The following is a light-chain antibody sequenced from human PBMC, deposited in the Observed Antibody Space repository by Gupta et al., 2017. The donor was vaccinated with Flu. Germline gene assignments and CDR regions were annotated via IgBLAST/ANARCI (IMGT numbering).Light chain of an antibody. V-gene: IGKV2-28*01. J-gene: IGKJ1*01. Sequence: DIVMTQSPLSLRVTPGEPASISCRASMDCLHCNGYTYLDWYLQKPGQSPQLLIYLGSTRASGVPDRFSGSGSGTDFTLKISRVEAEDVGVYYCMQDLQTPWTFGQGTKVEIK. CDR2: LGS. CDR3: MQDLQTPWT. CDR1: MDCLHCNGYTY.